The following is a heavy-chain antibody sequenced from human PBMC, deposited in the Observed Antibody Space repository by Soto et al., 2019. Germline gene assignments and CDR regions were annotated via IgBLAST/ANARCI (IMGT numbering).Heavy chain of an antibody. CDR3: ALFVAPKDYGDYVEYFAY. CDR1: GFSLSTSGVG. V-gene: IGHV2-5*02. CDR2: ISWDDDK. D-gene: IGHD4-17*01. Sequence: QITLKESGPTLVKPTQTLTLTCTFSGFSLSTSGVGVGWIRQPPGKALEWLALISWDDDKRYSPSLKSRLTITKDTAKNQVFLTRTNMNPLDTATYCCALFVAPKDYGDYVEYFAYWGQGTLVTVSS. J-gene: IGHJ4*02.